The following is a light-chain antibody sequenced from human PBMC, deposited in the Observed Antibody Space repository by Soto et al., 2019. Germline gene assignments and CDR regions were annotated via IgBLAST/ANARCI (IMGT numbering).Light chain of an antibody. CDR1: QNISRW. CDR2: DGS. Sequence: DIQMTQSPSTLSAFVGDRVSITCRASQNISRWLAWYQQKPGKAPKLLIYDGSTLESGVPSRFSGSGSGTEFILTISSLQPDDFGSFYCQEYSNGWRFDQGTKVEIK. J-gene: IGKJ1*01. CDR3: QEYSNGWR. V-gene: IGKV1-5*01.